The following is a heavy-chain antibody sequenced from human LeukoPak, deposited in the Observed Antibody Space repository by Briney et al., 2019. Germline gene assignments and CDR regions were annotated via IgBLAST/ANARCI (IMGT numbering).Heavy chain of an antibody. CDR1: GYSFTSYW. J-gene: IGHJ4*02. CDR2: IYPSDSNT. CDR3: ARRYCSGGSCNFDY. Sequence: AESLKISCKGSGYSFTSYWIGWGRQMPGKGLEWMGSIYPSDSNTRYSPSFQGQVTISADKSISTAYLQWSSLKDSDTAMFYCARRYCSGGSCNFDYWGQGTLVTVSS. V-gene: IGHV5-51*01. D-gene: IGHD2-15*01.